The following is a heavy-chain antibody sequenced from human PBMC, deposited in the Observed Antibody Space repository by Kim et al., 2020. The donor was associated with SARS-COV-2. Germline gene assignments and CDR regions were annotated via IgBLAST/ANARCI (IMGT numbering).Heavy chain of an antibody. CDR3: ARDGSGWYILKRSKEHLDY. Sequence: GGSLRLSCAASGFTFSSYGMHWVRQAPGKGLEWVSVIWYDGSNKFYADSVKGRFTISRDNSKNTLYLQMNSLRAEDTAVYYCARDGSGWYILKRSKEHLDYWGRGTLVTVS. CDR1: GFTFSSYG. V-gene: IGHV3-33*01. CDR2: IWYDGSNK. J-gene: IGHJ4*02. D-gene: IGHD6-19*01.